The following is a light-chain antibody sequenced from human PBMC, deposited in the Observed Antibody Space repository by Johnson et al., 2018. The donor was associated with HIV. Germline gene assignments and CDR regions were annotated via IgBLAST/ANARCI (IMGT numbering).Light chain of an antibody. V-gene: IGLV1-51*01. Sequence: QSVLTQPPSVSAAPGQKVTISCSGSSSNIGNNYVSWYQQLPGTAPKLLIYDNNKRPSGIPDRFSGSKSGTSATLGITGLQTGEEADDYGGIWDSSLSPGGGDSYVFGTGTKVTVL. CDR2: DNN. J-gene: IGLJ1*01. CDR3: GIWDSSLSPGGGDSYV. CDR1: SSNIGNNY.